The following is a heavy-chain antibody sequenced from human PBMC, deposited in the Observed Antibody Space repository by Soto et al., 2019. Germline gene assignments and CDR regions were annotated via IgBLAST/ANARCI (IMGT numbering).Heavy chain of an antibody. CDR1: GGAISGYY. CDR2: IYSSGST. Sequence: LSLTCTVSGGAISGYYWTWIRQPAGKGLEWIGRIYSSGSTKYNPSLKSRVTMSLDTSTNQFSLRLTSVTAADTAVYYCARGQRFSDWFDPWGQGTLVTVSS. V-gene: IGHV4-4*07. J-gene: IGHJ5*02. D-gene: IGHD3-3*01. CDR3: ARGQRFSDWFDP.